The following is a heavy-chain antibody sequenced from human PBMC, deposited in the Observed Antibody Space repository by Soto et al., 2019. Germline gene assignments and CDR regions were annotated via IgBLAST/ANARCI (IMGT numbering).Heavy chain of an antibody. D-gene: IGHD5-12*01. V-gene: IGHV4-30-2*01. Sequence: QLQLQESGSGLVKPSQTLSLTCAVSGGSISSGGYSWSWIRQPPGKGLEWIGYIYHSGSTYYNPYVKSRVTISVDRSKSQLSLKLRSVTAADMAVYYCAGRANSGYDLFDYWGQGTLVTVSS. CDR2: IYHSGST. J-gene: IGHJ4*02. CDR1: GGSISSGGYS. CDR3: AGRANSGYDLFDY.